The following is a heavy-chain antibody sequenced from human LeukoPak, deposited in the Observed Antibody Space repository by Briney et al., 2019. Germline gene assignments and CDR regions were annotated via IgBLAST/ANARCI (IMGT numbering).Heavy chain of an antibody. Sequence: PSETLSLTCTVSGGSISSYYWSWIRQPPGKGLEWIGYIYYSGSTNYNPSLKSRVTISVDTSKNQFSLKLSSVTAADTAVYYCAREGAPSTYDFWSGYYKGFDYWGQGTLVTVSS. CDR3: AREGAPSTYDFWSGYYKGFDY. D-gene: IGHD3-3*01. CDR1: GGSISSYY. J-gene: IGHJ4*02. V-gene: IGHV4-59*12. CDR2: IYYSGST.